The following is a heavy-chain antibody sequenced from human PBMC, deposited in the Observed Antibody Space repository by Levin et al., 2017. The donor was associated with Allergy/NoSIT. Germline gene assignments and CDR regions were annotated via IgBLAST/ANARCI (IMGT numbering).Heavy chain of an antibody. CDR3: ARGAGVAVADLLEGYFQH. D-gene: IGHD6-19*01. CDR2: INHSGST. V-gene: IGHV4-34*01. CDR1: GGSFSGYY. Sequence: SETLSLTCAVYGGSFSGYYWSWIRQPPGKGLEWIGEINHSGSTNYNPSLKSRVTISVDTSKNQFSLKLSSVTAADTAVYYCARGAGVAVADLLEGYFQHWGQGTLVTVSS. J-gene: IGHJ1*01.